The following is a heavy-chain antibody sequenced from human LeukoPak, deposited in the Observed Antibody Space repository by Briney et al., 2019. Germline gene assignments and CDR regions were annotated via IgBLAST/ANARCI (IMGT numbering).Heavy chain of an antibody. CDR2: ISGSGGRT. V-gene: IGHV3-23*01. J-gene: IGHJ4*02. D-gene: IGHD3-22*01. CDR1: GFTFSSYA. CDR3: AKELRDDSSGYYYPFDY. Sequence: GGSLRLSCAASGFTFSSYAMSWVRQAPGKGLEWVSAISGSGGRTYYADSVKGRFTISRDNSKNTLYLQMNSLRAEDTAVYYCAKELRDDSSGYYYPFDYWGQGTLVTVSS.